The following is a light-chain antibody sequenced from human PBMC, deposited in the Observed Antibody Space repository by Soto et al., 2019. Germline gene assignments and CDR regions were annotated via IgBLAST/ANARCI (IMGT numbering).Light chain of an antibody. CDR3: QTWGTGSWV. J-gene: IGLJ3*02. CDR2: LNSDGSH. CDR1: SGHSSYA. Sequence: QPVLTQSPSASASLGASVKLTCTLSSGHSSYAIAWHQQQPEKGPRYLMKLNSDGSHNKGDGIPARFSGSSSGAERYLTISSLQSEDEADYYCQTWGTGSWVFGGGTKLTVL. V-gene: IGLV4-69*01.